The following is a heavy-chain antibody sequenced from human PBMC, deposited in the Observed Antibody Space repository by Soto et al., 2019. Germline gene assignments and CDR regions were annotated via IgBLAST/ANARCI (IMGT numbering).Heavy chain of an antibody. Sequence: QLQLEESGPGLVKPSETLSLTCTVSGDSISSSNSHWGWTRQPPGKGLEYIRSVYYGGAIFYSGNIYYNPSLKSRVTISVDTSKNQFSLRLSSVTAADTGVYYCVRYDRINMKPYSPEGFHIWGQGTMVTVSS. V-gene: IGHV4-39*01. CDR1: GDSISSSNSH. CDR2: IFYSGNI. J-gene: IGHJ3*02. CDR3: VRYDRINMKPYSPEGFHI. D-gene: IGHD3-3*02.